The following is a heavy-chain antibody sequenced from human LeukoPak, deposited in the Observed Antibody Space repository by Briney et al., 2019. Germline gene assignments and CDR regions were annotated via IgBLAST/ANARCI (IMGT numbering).Heavy chain of an antibody. CDR1: GYTFTSYG. V-gene: IGHV1-18*01. D-gene: IGHD6-6*01. CDR3: ARDKGIAARPVWFDH. J-gene: IGHJ5*02. Sequence: GAAVTVSCKASGYTFTSYGFSWVRQAPGQGSEWMGWISVYNGNTNYAQRLQGRVTMTTDTSTSTAYMQLRSLRSDDTAVYYCARDKGIAARPVWFDHWGQGTLVTVSS. CDR2: ISVYNGNT.